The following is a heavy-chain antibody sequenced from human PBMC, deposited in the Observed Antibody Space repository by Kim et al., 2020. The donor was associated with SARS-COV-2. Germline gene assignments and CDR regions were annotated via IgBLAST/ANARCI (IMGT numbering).Heavy chain of an antibody. CDR3: ARDHRGTFAL. D-gene: IGHD1-1*01. V-gene: IGHV3-7*01. J-gene: IGHJ2*01. Sequence: GGSLRLSCAASGFTYRSYWMSWVRQAPGKGLEWVANLNQDESDKRYVDSVKGRFTISRDNAKDSLYLQMNSLRGEDTAVYHCARDHRGTFALWGRGTLVTVSS. CDR2: LNQDESDK. CDR1: GFTYRSYW.